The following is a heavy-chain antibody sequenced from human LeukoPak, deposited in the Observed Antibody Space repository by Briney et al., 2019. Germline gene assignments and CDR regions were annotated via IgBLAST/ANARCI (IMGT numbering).Heavy chain of an antibody. D-gene: IGHD2-15*01. CDR1: GDSISSFY. CDR2: IYYNGNT. J-gene: IGHJ4*02. V-gene: IGHV4-59*01. CDR3: ARASGSGNPWFPWGF. Sequence: PSETLSLTCTVSGDSISSFYWSWIRQPPGKGLEWIGYIYYNGNTNSNPSLKSRVTISVDTSKNQFSLKLSSVTAADTAVYYCARASGSGNPWFPWGFWGQGTLVTVSS.